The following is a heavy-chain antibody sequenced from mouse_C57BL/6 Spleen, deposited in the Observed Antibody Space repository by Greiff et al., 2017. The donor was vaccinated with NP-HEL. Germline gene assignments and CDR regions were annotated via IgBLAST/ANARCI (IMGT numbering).Heavy chain of an antibody. CDR2: ISSGGSYT. Sequence: EVKLVESGGDLVKPGGSLKLSCAASGFTFSSYGMSWVRQTPDKRLEWVATISSGGSYTYYPDSVKGRFTISRDNAKNTLYLQMSSLKSEDTAMYYCARHVFDYYGSSYRFAYWGQGTLVTVSA. D-gene: IGHD1-1*01. CDR3: ARHVFDYYGSSYRFAY. V-gene: IGHV5-6*01. J-gene: IGHJ3*01. CDR1: GFTFSSYG.